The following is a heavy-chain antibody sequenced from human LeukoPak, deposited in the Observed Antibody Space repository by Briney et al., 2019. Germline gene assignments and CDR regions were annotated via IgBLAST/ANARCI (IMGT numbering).Heavy chain of an antibody. CDR2: IYYSGST. CDR1: GGSISSSSYY. D-gene: IGHD2-2*01. Sequence: SSETLSLTCTVSGGSISSSSYYWGWIRQPPGKGLEWTGSIYYSGSTSYNPSLKSQVTISVDTSKNQFSLKLSSVTVADTAVYYCARQRRYCSSTSCYAFDYWGQGTLVTVSS. V-gene: IGHV4-39*01. J-gene: IGHJ4*02. CDR3: ARQRRYCSSTSCYAFDY.